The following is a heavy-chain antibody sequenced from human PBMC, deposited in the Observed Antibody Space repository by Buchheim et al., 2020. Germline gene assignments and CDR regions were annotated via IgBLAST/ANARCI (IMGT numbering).Heavy chain of an antibody. J-gene: IGHJ6*02. CDR2: IYYSGST. D-gene: IGHD3-3*01. Sequence: QVQLQESGPGLVKPSQTLSLTCTVSGGSISSGGYYWSWIRQHPGKGLEWIGYIYYSGSTYYNPSLKRRVTISVDTSNHQFSLKLSSVTAADTAVYYCARANYDFWSGYSDHYYGMDVWGQGTT. CDR3: ARANYDFWSGYSDHYYGMDV. CDR1: GGSISSGGYY. V-gene: IGHV4-31*03.